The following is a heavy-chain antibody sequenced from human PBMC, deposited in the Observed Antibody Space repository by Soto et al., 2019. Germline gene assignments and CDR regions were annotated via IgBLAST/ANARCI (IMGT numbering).Heavy chain of an antibody. D-gene: IGHD2-15*01. J-gene: IGHJ3*02. Sequence: SETLSLTCAASGYSISSGYYWGWIRQPPGKGLEWIGSIYHSGSTYYNPSLKSRVTISVDTSKNQFSLKLSSVTAADTAVYYCARGYCSGGSCYSHRDAFDIWGQGTMLTVSS. CDR3: ARGYCSGGSCYSHRDAFDI. V-gene: IGHV4-38-2*01. CDR2: IYHSGST. CDR1: GYSISSGYY.